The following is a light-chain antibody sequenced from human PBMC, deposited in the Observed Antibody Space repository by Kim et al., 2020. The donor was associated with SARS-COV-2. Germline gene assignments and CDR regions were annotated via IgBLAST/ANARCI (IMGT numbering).Light chain of an antibody. V-gene: IGKV3-15*01. CDR2: GAS. J-gene: IGKJ1*01. Sequence: SDLAWYQHKSGQPPRLLIYGASIRATGVPTRFRGSGSGTEFTLTINYLQSEDFGVYYCQQYNNWPPWTFGQGTKVDIK. CDR1: SD. CDR3: QQYNNWPPWT.